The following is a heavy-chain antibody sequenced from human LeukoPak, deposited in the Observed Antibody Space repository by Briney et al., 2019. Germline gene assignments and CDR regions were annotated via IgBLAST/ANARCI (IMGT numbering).Heavy chain of an antibody. V-gene: IGHV4-31*03. D-gene: IGHD6-19*01. J-gene: IGHJ4*02. Sequence: SETLSLTCTVSGGSISSGGYYWSWIRQHPGKGLEWIGYIYYSGSTYYNPSLKSRVTISVDTSKNQFSLKLSSVTAADTAVYYCARGPMKTDGGVNRGSGWYYFDYWGQGTLVTVSS. CDR1: GGSISSGGYY. CDR2: IYYSGST. CDR3: ARGPMKTDGGVNRGSGWYYFDY.